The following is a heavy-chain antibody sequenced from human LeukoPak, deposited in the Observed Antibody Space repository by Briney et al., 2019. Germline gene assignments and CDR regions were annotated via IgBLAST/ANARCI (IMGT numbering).Heavy chain of an antibody. CDR2: IIPIFGTA. CDR1: GGTFSSYA. J-gene: IGHJ5*02. V-gene: IGHV1-69*05. Sequence: SVKVSCKASGGTFSSYAISWVRQAPGQGLEWMGGIIPIFGTANYAQKFQGRVTITTDESTSTAYMELSSLRSEDTAVYYCARGSSSLLNWFGPWGQGTLVTVSS. D-gene: IGHD6-13*01. CDR3: ARGSSSLLNWFGP.